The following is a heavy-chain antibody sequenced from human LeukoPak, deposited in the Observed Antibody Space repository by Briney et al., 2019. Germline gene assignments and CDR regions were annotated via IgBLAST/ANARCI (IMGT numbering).Heavy chain of an antibody. CDR3: ARVAAGYSVNYFDY. V-gene: IGHV3-48*02. Sequence: GGSLRLSCAATEFAFSTYNMDWVRQAPGKGLEWVSYISTGSSTTYYADSVKGRFTISRDNVENSLYLQMNSLRDEDTAVYYCARVAAGYSVNYFDYWGQGTLVTVSS. CDR2: ISTGSSTT. CDR1: EFAFSTYN. J-gene: IGHJ4*02. D-gene: IGHD4-23*01.